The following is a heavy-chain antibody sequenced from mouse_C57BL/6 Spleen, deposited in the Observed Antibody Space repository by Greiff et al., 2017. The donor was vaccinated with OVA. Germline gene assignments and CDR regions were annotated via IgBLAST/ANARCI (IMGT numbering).Heavy chain of an antibody. J-gene: IGHJ2*01. CDR2: IYPGSGST. Sequence: VQLQQPGAELVKPGASVKMSCKASGYTFTSYWITWVKQRPGQGLEWIGDIYPGSGSTNYNEKFKSKATLTVDTSSSTAYMQLSSLTSEDSAVYYCARSGSNYPYYFDYWGQGTTLTVSS. CDR3: ARSGSNYPYYFDY. V-gene: IGHV1-55*01. D-gene: IGHD2-5*01. CDR1: GYTFTSYW.